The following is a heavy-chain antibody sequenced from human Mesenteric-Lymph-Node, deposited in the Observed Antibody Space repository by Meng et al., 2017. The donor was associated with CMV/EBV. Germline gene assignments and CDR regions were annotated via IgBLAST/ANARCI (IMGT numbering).Heavy chain of an antibody. CDR3: ARSRNIVVASAHPDNWFDP. D-gene: IGHD2-2*01. CDR1: GFTFSSYT. CDR2: ISYDGSNK. V-gene: IGHV3-30-3*01. Sequence: GESLKISCAASGFTFSSYTMHWVRQAPGKGLEWVAVISYDGSNKYYADSVKGRFTISRDNSKNTLYLQMNSLRAEDTAVYYCARSRNIVVASAHPDNWFDPWGQGTLVTVSS. J-gene: IGHJ5*02.